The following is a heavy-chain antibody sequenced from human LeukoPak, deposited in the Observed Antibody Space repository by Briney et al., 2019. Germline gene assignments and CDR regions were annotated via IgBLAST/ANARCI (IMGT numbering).Heavy chain of an antibody. CDR1: GYTFTSYA. CDR2: INTNTGNP. J-gene: IGHJ5*02. Sequence: ASVKVSCKASGYTFTSYAMNWVRQAPGQGLEWMGWINTNTGNPTYAQGFTGRFVFSLDTSVSTADLQISSLKAEDTAVYYCATEVVAATNWFDPWGQGTLVTVSS. CDR3: ATEVVAATNWFDP. V-gene: IGHV7-4-1*02. D-gene: IGHD2-15*01.